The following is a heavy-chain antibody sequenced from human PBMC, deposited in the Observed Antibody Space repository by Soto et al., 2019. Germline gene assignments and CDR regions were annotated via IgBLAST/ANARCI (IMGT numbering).Heavy chain of an antibody. D-gene: IGHD3-22*01. CDR2: ISAYDGQT. Sequence: QFQLVQSGAEVKKPGASVRVSCKASGDGFSNYCFIWVLQAPGQGLEGMGWISAYDGQTNYTKKFQGRVTMTTDTSSSTAYMELRSLRSDDTAVYYCARVWYYDSSGYYAFDYWGLGTLVTVSS. CDR3: ARVWYYDSSGYYAFDY. J-gene: IGHJ4*02. CDR1: GDGFSNYC. V-gene: IGHV1-18*01.